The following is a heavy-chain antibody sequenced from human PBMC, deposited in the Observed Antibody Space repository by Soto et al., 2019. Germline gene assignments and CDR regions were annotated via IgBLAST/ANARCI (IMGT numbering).Heavy chain of an antibody. CDR1: GFTFSSYA. CDR2: ISGSGGST. J-gene: IGHJ5*02. D-gene: IGHD3-3*01. CDR3: AKGGVFLEWFPTYNWFDP. V-gene: IGHV3-23*01. Sequence: PGGSLRLSCAASGFTFSSYAMSWVRQAPGKGLEWVSAISGSGGSTYYADSVKGRFTISRDNSKNTLYLQMNSLRAEDTAVYYCAKGGVFLEWFPTYNWFDPWGQGTLVTVSS.